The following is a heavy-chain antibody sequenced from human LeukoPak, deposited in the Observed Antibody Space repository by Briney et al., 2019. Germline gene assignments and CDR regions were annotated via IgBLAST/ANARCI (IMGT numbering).Heavy chain of an antibody. V-gene: IGHV3-7*02. CDR2: MNQDGSEK. J-gene: IGHJ6*02. CDR3: ASGSFMDV. CDR1: GFIFSKYW. D-gene: IGHD6-13*01. Sequence: GGSLILSCTASGFIFSKYWMSWVRQAPGKGLEWVANMNQDGSEKYYVDSVKGRFTISRDNAKNSLYLQMNSLRAEDTAVYYCASGSFMDVWGQGTTVIVSS.